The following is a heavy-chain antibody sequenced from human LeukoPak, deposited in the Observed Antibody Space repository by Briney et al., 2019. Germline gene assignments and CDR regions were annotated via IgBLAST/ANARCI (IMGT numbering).Heavy chain of an antibody. CDR2: IIPIFGTA. Sequence: ASVTVSCKASGGTFSSYAISWVRQAPGQGLEWMGGIIPIFGTANYAQKFQGRVTITADESTSTAYMELSSLRSEDTAVYYCATPPECSSGSCLNYWGQGTLVTVSS. CDR1: GGTFSSYA. J-gene: IGHJ4*02. CDR3: ATPPECSSGSCLNY. V-gene: IGHV1-69*13. D-gene: IGHD2-15*01.